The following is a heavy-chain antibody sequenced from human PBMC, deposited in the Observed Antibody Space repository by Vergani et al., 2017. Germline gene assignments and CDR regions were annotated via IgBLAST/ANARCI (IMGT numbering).Heavy chain of an antibody. D-gene: IGHD1-26*01. CDR3: ARDTGGSYLKAYFDY. Sequence: EVKLVESGGGTVKPGGSLRLSCAVSGFPLSSYSMNWVRQAPGKGREWVSSISSGSGYIDYADSVKGRFTISRDNAKNSLYLQMNSLRAEDTAVYDCARDTGGSYLKAYFDYWGQGTLVTVSS. V-gene: IGHV3-21*01. CDR2: ISSGSGYI. J-gene: IGHJ4*02. CDR1: GFPLSSYS.